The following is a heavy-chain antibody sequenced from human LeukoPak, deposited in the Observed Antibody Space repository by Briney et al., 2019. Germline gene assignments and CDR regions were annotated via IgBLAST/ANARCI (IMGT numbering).Heavy chain of an antibody. D-gene: IGHD3-16*01. CDR3: ARDRGERNWFDP. J-gene: IGHJ5*02. CDR1: GGSISSGSYY. CDR2: IYTSGST. V-gene: IGHV4-61*02. Sequence: SETLSLTCTVSGGSISSGSYYWSWVRQPAGKGLEWIGRIYTSGSTNYNPSLKSRVTISVDTSKNQFSLKLSSVTAADTAVYYCARDRGERNWFDPWGQGTLVTVSS.